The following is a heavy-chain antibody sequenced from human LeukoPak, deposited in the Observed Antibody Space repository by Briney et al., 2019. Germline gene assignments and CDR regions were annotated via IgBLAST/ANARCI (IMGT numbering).Heavy chain of an antibody. D-gene: IGHD6-13*01. J-gene: IGHJ2*01. CDR2: ISYDGSNK. Sequence: GWSLRLSCAASGFTFSSYAMHWVRQAPGKGLEWVAVISYDGSNKYYADSVKGRFTISRDNSKNTLYLQMNSLRAEDTAVYYCARDKGPSSSWFYWYFDLWGRGTLVTVSS. V-gene: IGHV3-30-3*01. CDR1: GFTFSSYA. CDR3: ARDKGPSSSWFYWYFDL.